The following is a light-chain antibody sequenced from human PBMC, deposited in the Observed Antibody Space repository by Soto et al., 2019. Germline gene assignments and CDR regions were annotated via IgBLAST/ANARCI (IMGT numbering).Light chain of an antibody. CDR1: SSNIGSNY. J-gene: IGLJ3*02. CDR2: SNN. CDR3: AAWDDILNGWV. Sequence: QSVLTQPPSASGTPGQRVTISCSGSSSNIGSNYVYWYQQLPGTAPKLLIYSNNQRPSGVADRFSGSKSGTSASLAISGLQSEDEADYYCAAWDDILNGWVFGGGTKLTVL. V-gene: IGLV1-44*01.